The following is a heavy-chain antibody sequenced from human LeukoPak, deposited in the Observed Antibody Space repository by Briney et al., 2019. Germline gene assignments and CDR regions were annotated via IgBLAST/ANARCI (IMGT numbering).Heavy chain of an antibody. D-gene: IGHD5-18*01. V-gene: IGHV4-59*11. CDR2: LFDSVNT. CDR1: GGSISSHY. Sequence: SETLSLTCTVSGGSISSHYWSWIRQPPGKGREWTAYLFDSVNTKDNPSLQSRLTLSADTSKNQFSLRLSSVTAADTAVYYCATIKPGSIFGYFDFCGQGIKVTVSS. CDR3: ATIKPGSIFGYFDF. J-gene: IGHJ4*02.